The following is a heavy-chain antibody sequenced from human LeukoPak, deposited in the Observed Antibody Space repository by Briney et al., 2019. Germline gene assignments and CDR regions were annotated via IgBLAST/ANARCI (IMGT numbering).Heavy chain of an antibody. D-gene: IGHD5-18*01. V-gene: IGHV3-30*18. J-gene: IGHJ4*02. CDR1: GFTFSSYG. CDR3: AKDLRLVDTAMNFDY. Sequence: PGGSLRLSCAASGFTFSSYGMHWVRQAPGKGLEWVAVISYDGSNKYYADSVKGRFTISRDNSKNTLYLQMNSLRAEDTAVYYCAKDLRLVDTAMNFDYWGQGTLVTVSS. CDR2: ISYDGSNK.